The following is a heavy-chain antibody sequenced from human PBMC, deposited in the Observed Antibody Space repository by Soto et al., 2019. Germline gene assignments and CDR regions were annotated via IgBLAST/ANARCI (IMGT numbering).Heavy chain of an antibody. D-gene: IGHD2-15*01. CDR2: ISSSGSTI. J-gene: IGHJ6*02. Sequence: PGGSLRLSXAASGFTFSDYYMSWIRQAPGKGLEWVSYISSSGSTIYYADSVKGRFTISRDNAKNSLYLQMNSLRAEDTAVYYCARDPPYCSGGSCYSYYYYGMDVWGQGTTVTVSS. CDR1: GFTFSDYY. CDR3: ARDPPYCSGGSCYSYYYYGMDV. V-gene: IGHV3-11*01.